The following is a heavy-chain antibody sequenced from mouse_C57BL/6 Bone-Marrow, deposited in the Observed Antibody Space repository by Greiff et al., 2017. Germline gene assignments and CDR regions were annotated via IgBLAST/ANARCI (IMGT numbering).Heavy chain of an antibody. CDR2: ISSGGSYT. CDR1: GFTFSSYG. Sequence: EVHLVESGGDLVKPGGSLKLSCAASGFTFSSYGMSWVRQTPDKRLEWVATISSGGSYTYYPDSVKVRFTISRDNAKNTQYLQMSSLKSEDTAMYYCARHWCYYGSSWFAYWGQGTLVTVSA. J-gene: IGHJ3*01. V-gene: IGHV5-6*01. D-gene: IGHD1-1*01. CDR3: ARHWCYYGSSWFAY.